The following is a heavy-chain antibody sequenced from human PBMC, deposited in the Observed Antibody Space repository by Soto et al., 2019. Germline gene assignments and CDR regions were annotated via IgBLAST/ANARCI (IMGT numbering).Heavy chain of an antibody. V-gene: IGHV4-30-2*01. Sequence: SETLSLTCAVSGGSISSGGYSWSWIRQPPGKGLEWIGYIYHSGSTYYNPSLKSRVTISVDRSKNQFSLKLSSVTAADTAVYYCARGGGSYYDNYFDYWGQGTLVTVSS. D-gene: IGHD1-26*01. CDR2: IYHSGST. CDR1: GGSISSGGYS. CDR3: ARGGGSYYDNYFDY. J-gene: IGHJ4*02.